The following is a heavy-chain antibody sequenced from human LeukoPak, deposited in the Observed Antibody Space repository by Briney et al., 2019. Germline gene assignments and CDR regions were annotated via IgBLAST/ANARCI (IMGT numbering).Heavy chain of an antibody. Sequence: ASVKVSCKASGYTFTGYYMHWVRQAPGQGLEWMGWINPNSGGTNYSQKFQGRVTMTRDTSISTAYMELSRLRSDDTAVYYCARVKQYQLLVDPWGQGTLVTVSS. J-gene: IGHJ5*02. D-gene: IGHD2-2*01. CDR1: GYTFTGYY. CDR2: INPNSGGT. CDR3: ARVKQYQLLVDP. V-gene: IGHV1-2*02.